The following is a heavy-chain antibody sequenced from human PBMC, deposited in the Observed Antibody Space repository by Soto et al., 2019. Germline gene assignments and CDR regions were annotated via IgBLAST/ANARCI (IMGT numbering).Heavy chain of an antibody. D-gene: IGHD6-6*01. Sequence: EVQLVESGGVVVQPGGSLRLSCAASGFTFDDYTMHWVRQAPGKGLEWVSLISWDGGSTYYADSVKGRFTISRDNSKNSLYLQMNSLRAEDTALYYCAKDMGLLQERSSSGSFDYWGQGTLVTVSS. J-gene: IGHJ4*02. CDR1: GFTFDDYT. V-gene: IGHV3-43*01. CDR3: AKDMGLLQERSSSGSFDY. CDR2: ISWDGGST.